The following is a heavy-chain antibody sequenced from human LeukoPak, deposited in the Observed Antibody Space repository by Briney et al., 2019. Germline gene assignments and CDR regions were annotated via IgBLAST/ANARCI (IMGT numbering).Heavy chain of an antibody. J-gene: IGHJ4*02. Sequence: KTSETLSLTCTVSGGSISSYYWSWIRQPPGKGLEWIGYIYYSGSTNYNPSLKSRVTISVDTSKNQFSLKLSSVTAADTAVYYCARHVGDYVWGSYRPYYFDYWGQGTLVTVSS. CDR3: ARHVGDYVWGSYRPYYFDY. V-gene: IGHV4-59*08. CDR2: IYYSGST. CDR1: GGSISSYY. D-gene: IGHD3-16*02.